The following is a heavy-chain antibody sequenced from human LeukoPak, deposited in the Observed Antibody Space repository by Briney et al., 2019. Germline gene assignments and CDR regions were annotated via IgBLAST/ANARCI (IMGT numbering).Heavy chain of an antibody. CDR3: ARGPPMYYDFWSGYYTWDWFDP. V-gene: IGHV1-18*01. CDR2: ISAYNGNT. J-gene: IGHJ5*02. CDR1: GYTFTSYG. Sequence: GASVKVSCKASGYTFTSYGISWVRQAPGQGLEWMGWISAYNGNTNYAQKLQGRVTMTTDTSTSTAYMELRSLRSDDTAVYYCARGPPMYYDFWSGYYTWDWFDPWGQGTLVTVSS. D-gene: IGHD3-3*01.